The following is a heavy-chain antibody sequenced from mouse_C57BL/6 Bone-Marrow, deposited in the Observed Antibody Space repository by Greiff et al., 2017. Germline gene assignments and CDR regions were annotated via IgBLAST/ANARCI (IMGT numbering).Heavy chain of an antibody. V-gene: IGHV1-59*01. CDR3: ARPHYDYAWFAY. Sequence: QVQLQQPGAELVRPGTSVKLSCKASGYTFTSYWLHWVKQRPGQGLEWIGVIDPSDSYTNYNQKFKGKATLTVDTSSSTAYMQLSSLTSEDSAVYYCARPHYDYAWFAYWGQGTLVTVSA. D-gene: IGHD2-4*01. CDR1: GYTFTSYW. J-gene: IGHJ3*01. CDR2: IDPSDSYT.